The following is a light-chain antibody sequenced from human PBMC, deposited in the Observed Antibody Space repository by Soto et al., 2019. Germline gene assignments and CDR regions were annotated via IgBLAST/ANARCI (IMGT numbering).Light chain of an antibody. J-gene: IGKJ1*01. CDR1: QSVSSNY. CDR3: QQYGSSPT. CDR2: DVS. Sequence: EIVLTQSPGTLSLSPGERATLSCRSSQSVSSNYLAWYQQKPDQAPRLVIYDVSGRATGVPDRFSGSGSGIDFTLTISRLEPEDFAVYYCQQYGSSPTFGQGTKVEIK. V-gene: IGKV3-20*01.